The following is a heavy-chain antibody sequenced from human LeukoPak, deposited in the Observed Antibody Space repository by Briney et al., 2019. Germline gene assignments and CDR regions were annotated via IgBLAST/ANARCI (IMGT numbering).Heavy chain of an antibody. V-gene: IGHV4-39*07. CDR1: GGPISSRSRY. CDR2: IYYTGST. D-gene: IGHD1-26*01. J-gene: IGHJ3*02. Sequence: PSETLSLTCAVSGGPISSRSRYWGWIRQPPGKGLEWIGSIYYTGSTYHNPSLKSRVTMSVDTSMNQFSLNLNSVTAADTAVYYCARVNGAHDAFDIWGQGTMVTVSS. CDR3: ARVNGAHDAFDI.